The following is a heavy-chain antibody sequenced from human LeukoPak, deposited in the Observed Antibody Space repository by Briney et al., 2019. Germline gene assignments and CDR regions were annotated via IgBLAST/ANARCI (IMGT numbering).Heavy chain of an antibody. CDR3: ARGVYGSGRRRSDAFDI. CDR1: GGSISRYY. CDR2: IYYSGST. Sequence: SETLSLTCTVSGGSISRYYWSWIRQPPGKGLEWIGYIYYSGSTNYNPSLKSRVTISVDTSKNQFSLQLSSVTAADTAVYYCARGVYGSGRRRSDAFDIWGQGTMVTVSS. V-gene: IGHV4-59*01. D-gene: IGHD3-10*01. J-gene: IGHJ3*02.